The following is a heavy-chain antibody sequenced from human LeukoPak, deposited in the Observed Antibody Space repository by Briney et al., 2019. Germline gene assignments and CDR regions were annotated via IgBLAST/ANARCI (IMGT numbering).Heavy chain of an antibody. CDR1: AHTFPIDY. Sequence: GASVKVACKASAHTFPIDYMYWVRQAPGQGLEWMGIINPTGGSTTYAQKFQGRVTMTRDTSTSTVYMELSSLRSDDTAVYYCARTAARRFDYWGQGTLVTVSS. V-gene: IGHV1-46*01. CDR3: ARTAARRFDY. J-gene: IGHJ4*02. CDR2: INPTGGST. D-gene: IGHD6-6*01.